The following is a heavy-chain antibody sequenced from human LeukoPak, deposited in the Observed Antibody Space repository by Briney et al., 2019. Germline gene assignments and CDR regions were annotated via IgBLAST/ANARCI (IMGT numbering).Heavy chain of an antibody. Sequence: GGSLRLSCAASGFTFSSFAMSWVRQAPGKGLEWVSAISGSGGSTYYADSVKGRFTISRDNSKNTLYLQMNSLRDEDTGVYYCANQNSKDQRDYYGMDVWGQGTTVTVSS. CDR2: ISGSGGST. D-gene: IGHD1-7*01. CDR1: GFTFSSFA. J-gene: IGHJ6*02. CDR3: ANQNSKDQRDYYGMDV. V-gene: IGHV3-23*01.